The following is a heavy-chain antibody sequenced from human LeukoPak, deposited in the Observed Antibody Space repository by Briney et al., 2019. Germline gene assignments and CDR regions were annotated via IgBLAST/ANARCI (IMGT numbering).Heavy chain of an antibody. CDR2: IGSSGSTV. V-gene: IGHV3-48*03. CDR3: ARDTLEYSNSPDALDI. Sequence: GSLRLSCAASGFTFSAYEMNWVRQAPGKGLEWVSYIGSSGSTVYYADSVKGRFTISRDNAKNSLYMQMESLRDEDTAIYYCARDTLEYSNSPDALDIWGQGTMVTVSS. J-gene: IGHJ3*02. CDR1: GFTFSAYE. D-gene: IGHD4-23*01.